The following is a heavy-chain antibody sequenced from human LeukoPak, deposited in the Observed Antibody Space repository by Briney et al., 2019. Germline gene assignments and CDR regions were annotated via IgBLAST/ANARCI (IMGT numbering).Heavy chain of an antibody. CDR2: INFSGSP. V-gene: IGHV4-4*07. J-gene: IGHJ4*02. CDR3: ARERYFDSTDHFFELGY. CDR1: GDSITTSSYY. D-gene: IGHD3-22*01. Sequence: PSETLSLTCTVSGDSITTSSYYWNWIRQPAGKGLEWIGRINFSGSPNYNSSLKSRVTMSVDTSKNHFSLKLSSVTAADTAVYYCARERYFDSTDHFFELGYWGPGTLVTVSS.